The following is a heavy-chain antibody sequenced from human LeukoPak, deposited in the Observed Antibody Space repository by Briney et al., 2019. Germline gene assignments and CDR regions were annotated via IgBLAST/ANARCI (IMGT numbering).Heavy chain of an antibody. CDR2: IYRDGSS. V-gene: IGHV3-66*01. CDR1: GLSVSSNY. D-gene: IGHD3-9*01. J-gene: IGHJ4*02. CDR3: ARSFYDILIGYYQDFDY. Sequence: GGSERLSCVASGLSVSSNYMSWVRQAPGKGLEWVSVIYRDGSSYYAESVKGRFTISRDNSKNTLYIQMNSLRAEDTAVYYCARSFYDILIGYYQDFDYWGQGTLVTVSS.